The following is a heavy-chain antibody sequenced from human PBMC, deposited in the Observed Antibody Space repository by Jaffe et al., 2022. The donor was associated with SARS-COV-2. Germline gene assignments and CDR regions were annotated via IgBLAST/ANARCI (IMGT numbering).Heavy chain of an antibody. CDR3: ARDGNIVVVKDDAFDI. V-gene: IGHV3-33*05. CDR1: GFAFSSYG. D-gene: IGHD2-21*01. CDR2: ISYDGTNY. Sequence: QEQLVESGGGVVQPGRSLRLSCVASGFAFSSYGMHWVRQAPGKGLEWVAVISYDGTNYYYADSMKGRFTISRDNSKNTVYLQMNSLRDEDTAVYFCARDGNIVVVKDDAFDIWGQGAMVTVSS. J-gene: IGHJ3*02.